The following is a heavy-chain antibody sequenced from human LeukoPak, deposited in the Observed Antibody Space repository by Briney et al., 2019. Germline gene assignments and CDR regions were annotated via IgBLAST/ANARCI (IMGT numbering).Heavy chain of an antibody. J-gene: IGHJ3*02. CDR1: GFTFSSYW. Sequence: GGSLRLSCAASGFTFSSYWMHWVRQAPGKGLEWVSSISSSSSYIYYADPVKGRFTISRDNAKNSLYLQMNSLRAEDTAVYYCARDTTPYSYYDSSGYPDAFDIWGQGTMVTVSS. V-gene: IGHV3-21*01. CDR3: ARDTTPYSYYDSSGYPDAFDI. D-gene: IGHD3-22*01. CDR2: ISSSSSYI.